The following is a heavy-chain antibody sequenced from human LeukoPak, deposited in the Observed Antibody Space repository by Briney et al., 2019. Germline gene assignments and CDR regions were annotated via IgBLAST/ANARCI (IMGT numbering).Heavy chain of an antibody. V-gene: IGHV4-59*01. CDR2: IYYSGGT. Sequence: SSETLSLTCTVSGGSISSDYWSWIRQPPGKGLEWIGYIYYSGGTNYNPSLKSRVTISVDTSKNQFSLKLSSVTAADTAVYYCARGNDDFDIWGQGTMVTVSS. J-gene: IGHJ3*02. CDR1: GGSISSDY. CDR3: ARGNDDFDI.